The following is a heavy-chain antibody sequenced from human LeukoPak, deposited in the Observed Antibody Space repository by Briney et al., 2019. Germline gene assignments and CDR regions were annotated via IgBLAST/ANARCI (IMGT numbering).Heavy chain of an antibody. J-gene: IGHJ6*03. CDR3: ARSPSLEWLFGYYYYYMDV. CDR2: INHSGST. Sequence: PSETLSLTCAVYGVSFSGYYWSWIRQPPGKGLEWIGEINHSGSTNYNPSLKSRVTISVDTSKNQFSLKLSSVTAADTAVYYCARSPSLEWLFGYYYYYMDVWGKGTTVTVSS. CDR1: GVSFSGYY. D-gene: IGHD3-3*02. V-gene: IGHV4-34*01.